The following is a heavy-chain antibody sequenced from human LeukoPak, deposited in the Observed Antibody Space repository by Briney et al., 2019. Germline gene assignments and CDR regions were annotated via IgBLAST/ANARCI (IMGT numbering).Heavy chain of an antibody. CDR1: GFTFSNFA. CDR2: ISGSGGST. D-gene: IGHD6-19*01. V-gene: IGHV3-23*01. CDR3: AKDPTVAGTAEYFQH. Sequence: GGSLRLSCAASGFTFSNFAMNWVRQAPGKGLEWVSTISGSGGSTYYADSVKGRFTISRDNSKNTLYLQMNSLRAEDTAVYYCAKDPTVAGTAEYFQHWGQGTLVPVSS. J-gene: IGHJ1*01.